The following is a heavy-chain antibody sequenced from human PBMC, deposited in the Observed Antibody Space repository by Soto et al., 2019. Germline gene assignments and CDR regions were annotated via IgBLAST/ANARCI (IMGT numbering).Heavy chain of an antibody. CDR2: INHSGST. CDR3: ARGPGYYGFLSRYFEL. V-gene: IGHV4-34*01. J-gene: IGHJ2*01. D-gene: IGHD3-10*01. Sequence: SETLSLTCAVYGGSFSGYYWSWIRQPPGKGLEWIGEINHSGSTNYNPSLKSRVTISVDTSKNQFSLKLSSVTAADTAVYYCARGPGYYGFLSRYFELWGRGTLVPVSS. CDR1: GGSFSGYY.